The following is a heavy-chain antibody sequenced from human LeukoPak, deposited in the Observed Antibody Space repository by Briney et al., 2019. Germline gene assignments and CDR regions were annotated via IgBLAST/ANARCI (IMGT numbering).Heavy chain of an antibody. CDR2: ISYDGSNK. CDR1: GFTFSSYA. J-gene: IGHJ3*02. D-gene: IGHD2-2*01. Sequence: GGSLRLSCAASGFTFSSYAMHWVRQAPGKGLEWVAVISYDGSNKYYADSVKGRFTISRDNSKNTLYLQMNSLRAEDTAVYYCARDHQLPRWDAFDIWGQGTMVTVSS. V-gene: IGHV3-30-3*01. CDR3: ARDHQLPRWDAFDI.